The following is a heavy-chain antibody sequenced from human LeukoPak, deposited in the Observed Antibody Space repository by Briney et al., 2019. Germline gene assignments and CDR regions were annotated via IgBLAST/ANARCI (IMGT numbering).Heavy chain of an antibody. J-gene: IGHJ5*02. CDR2: INHSGST. D-gene: IGHD3-10*01. CDR1: GGSFSGYY. CDR3: ARGGYYGSGNDFRFDP. V-gene: IGHV4-34*01. Sequence: SETLSLTCAVYGGSFSGYYWSWIRQPPGKGLEWIGEINHSGSTNYSPSLKSRVTISVDTSKNQFSLKLRSVTAADTAVYYCARGGYYGSGNDFRFDPWGQGTLVTVSS.